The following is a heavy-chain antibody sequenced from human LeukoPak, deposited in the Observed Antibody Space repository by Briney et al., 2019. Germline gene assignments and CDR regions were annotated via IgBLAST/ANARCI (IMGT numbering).Heavy chain of an antibody. CDR1: GGTFSSYA. V-gene: IGHV1-69*13. J-gene: IGHJ5*02. CDR3: ARGGLTIFRFDP. D-gene: IGHD3-3*01. CDR2: IIPIFGTA. Sequence: ASVKVSCKASGGTFSSYAISWVRQAPGQGLEWMGGIIPIFGTANYAQKFQGRVTITADESTSTAYMELSSLRSEDTAVYYCARGGLTIFRFDPWGQGTLVTVSS.